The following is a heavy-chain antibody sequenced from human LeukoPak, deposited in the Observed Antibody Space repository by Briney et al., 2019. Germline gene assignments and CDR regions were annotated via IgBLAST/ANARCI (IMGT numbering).Heavy chain of an antibody. V-gene: IGHV3-43*01. D-gene: IGHD2-15*01. J-gene: IGHJ4*02. CDR3: AKDIVFEGGYCSGGSCYSLGGLDY. CDR1: GFTFDDYT. CDR2: ISWDGGST. Sequence: GRSLRLSCAASGFTFDDYTMHWVRQAPGKGLEWVSLISWDGGSTYYADSVKGRFTISRDNSKNSLYLQMNSLRTEDTALYYCAKDIVFEGGYCSGGSCYSLGGLDYWGQGTLVTVSS.